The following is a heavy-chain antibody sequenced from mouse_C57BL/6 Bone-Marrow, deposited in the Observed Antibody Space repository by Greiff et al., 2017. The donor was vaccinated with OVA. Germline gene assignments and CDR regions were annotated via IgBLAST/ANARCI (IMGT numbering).Heavy chain of an antibody. Sequence: EVKLVESGGGLVKPGGSLKLSCAASGFTFSDYGMHWVRQAPEKGLEWVAYISSGSSTIYYADTVKGRFTISRDNAKNTLFLQMTSLRSEDTAMYYCARMRIYYGNSSLAMDYWGQGTSVTVSS. CDR2: ISSGSSTI. D-gene: IGHD2-1*01. CDR3: ARMRIYYGNSSLAMDY. V-gene: IGHV5-17*01. CDR1: GFTFSDYG. J-gene: IGHJ4*01.